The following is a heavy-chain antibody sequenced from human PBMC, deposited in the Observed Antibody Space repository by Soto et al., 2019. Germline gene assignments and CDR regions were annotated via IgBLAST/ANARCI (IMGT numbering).Heavy chain of an antibody. CDR2: IYYSGST. CDR3: ARRRVSSDYSHFDF. CDR1: GGSISSGDYY. Sequence: SETLSLTCTVSGGSISSGDYYWSWIRQPPGKGLEWIGYIYYSGSTNYSPSLKSRVTISVDTSKNQFSLKLSSVTAADTAVYYCARRRVSSDYSHFDFWGQGTLVTVSS. D-gene: IGHD4-17*01. J-gene: IGHJ4*02. V-gene: IGHV4-30-4*01.